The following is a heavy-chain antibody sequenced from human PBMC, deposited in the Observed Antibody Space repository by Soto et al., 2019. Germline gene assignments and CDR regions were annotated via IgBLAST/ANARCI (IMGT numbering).Heavy chain of an antibody. D-gene: IGHD1-1*01. Sequence: DVQLVESGGGLIQPGESLRLSCAAFGLTISGKKYVAWVRQAPGKGREWVSGLYDVDGSFYADSVRGRFTTSSDSSKTTVYLQMNDLRSDDTAVYYCATWHEREHAYDVWGQGTTVTVSS. V-gene: IGHV3-53*01. CDR1: GLTISGKKY. J-gene: IGHJ3*01. CDR3: ATWHEREHAYDV. CDR2: LYDVDGS.